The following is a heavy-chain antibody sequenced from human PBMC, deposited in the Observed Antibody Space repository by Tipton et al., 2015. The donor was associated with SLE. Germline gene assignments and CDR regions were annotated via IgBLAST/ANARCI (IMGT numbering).Heavy chain of an antibody. J-gene: IGHJ3*02. CDR2: ISGSGGST. CDR3: ARDMGSILWWWTDAFDI. Sequence: SLRLSCAASGFTFSSYAMSWVRQAPGKGLEWVSAISGSGGSTYYADSVKGRFTISRDNSKNTLYLQMNSLRAEDTAVYYCARDMGSILWWWTDAFDIWGQGTMVTVSS. CDR1: GFTFSSYA. V-gene: IGHV3-23*01. D-gene: IGHD2-21*01.